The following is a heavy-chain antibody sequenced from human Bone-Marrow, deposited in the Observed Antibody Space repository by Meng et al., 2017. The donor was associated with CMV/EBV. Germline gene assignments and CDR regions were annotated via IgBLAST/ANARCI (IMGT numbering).Heavy chain of an antibody. Sequence: GGPLRLSCVVSGFTFSSYSMTWVRQTPGKGLEWVSYISRSGSSKYYADSVKGRFSISRDNAKNSLDLQMNSLRAEDTAVYYCARDSRESGYYYGMDVWGQGTTVTVSS. CDR1: GFTFSSYS. V-gene: IGHV3-48*04. J-gene: IGHJ6*02. CDR3: ARDSRESGYYYGMDV. CDR2: ISRSGSSK. D-gene: IGHD3-10*01.